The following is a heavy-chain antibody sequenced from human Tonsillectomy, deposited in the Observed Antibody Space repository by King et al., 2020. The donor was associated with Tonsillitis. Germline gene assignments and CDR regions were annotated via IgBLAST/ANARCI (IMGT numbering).Heavy chain of an antibody. CDR3: ARGTFIAAGDSFDY. J-gene: IGHJ4*02. CDR2: IYYSGST. V-gene: IGHV4-39*01. Sequence: LQLQESGPGLVKPSETLSLTCTVSGGSISSSSYYWGWIRQPPGKGLEWIGNIYYSGSTYYNPSLKSRVTISVDTSKNQFSLKLSSVTAADTAVYYCARGTFIAAGDSFDYWGQGTLVTVSS. CDR1: GGSISSSSYY. D-gene: IGHD6-13*01.